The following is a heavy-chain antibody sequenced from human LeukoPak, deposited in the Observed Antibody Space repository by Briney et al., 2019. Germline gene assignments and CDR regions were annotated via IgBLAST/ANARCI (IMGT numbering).Heavy chain of an antibody. CDR3: ARHTLYYYGNWFDP. Sequence: SETLSLTCTVSGGSISSYYWSWIRQPPGKGLEWIGYIYYSGSTNYNPSLKSRVTISVDTSKNQFSLKLSSVTAADTAVYYCARHTLYYYGNWFDPWGQGTLVTVSS. V-gene: IGHV4-59*08. CDR1: GGSISSYY. J-gene: IGHJ5*02. CDR2: IYYSGST. D-gene: IGHD3-10*01.